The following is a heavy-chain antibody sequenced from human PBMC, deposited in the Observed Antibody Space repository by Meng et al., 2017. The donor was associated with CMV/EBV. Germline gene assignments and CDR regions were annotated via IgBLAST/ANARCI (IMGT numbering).Heavy chain of an antibody. CDR2: MNPNSGNT. J-gene: IGHJ4*02. CDR3: ARSVVVVPAAPLRAYFDY. D-gene: IGHD2-2*01. CDR1: GYTFTSYD. V-gene: IGHV1-8*01. Sequence: SVKVSCKASGYTFTSYDINWVRQATGQGLEWMGWMNPNSGNTGYAQKFQGRVTMTRNTSISTAYMELSSLRSEDTAVYYCARSVVVVPAAPLRAYFDYWGQGTLVTVSS.